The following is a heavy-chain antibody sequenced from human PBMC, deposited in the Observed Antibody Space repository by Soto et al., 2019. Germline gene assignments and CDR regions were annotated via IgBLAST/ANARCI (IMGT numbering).Heavy chain of an antibody. Sequence: VKVSCKASGGTFSSYAISWVRQAPGQGLEWMGGIIPIFGTANYAQKFQGRVTITADESTSTAYMELSSLRSEDTAVYYCASFVVVPAAMGWEYYYGMDVWGQGTTVTVSS. V-gene: IGHV1-69*13. CDR2: IIPIFGTA. CDR3: ASFVVVPAAMGWEYYYGMDV. CDR1: GGTFSSYA. D-gene: IGHD2-2*01. J-gene: IGHJ6*02.